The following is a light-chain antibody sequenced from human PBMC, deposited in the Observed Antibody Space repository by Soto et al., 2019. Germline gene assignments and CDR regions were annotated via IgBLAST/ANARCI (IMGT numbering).Light chain of an antibody. Sequence: DIQMTQSPSSLSASVGDRVTITCQASQDISNSLNWYQHKLGTAPKLLIYDASNLETGVPSRFRGSGSGPVFTFPISSLQRQDIAKDSCHHYDDQLFTFGPRNIVGIK. J-gene: IGKJ3*01. CDR1: QDISNS. V-gene: IGKV1-33*01. CDR3: HHYDDQLFT. CDR2: DAS.